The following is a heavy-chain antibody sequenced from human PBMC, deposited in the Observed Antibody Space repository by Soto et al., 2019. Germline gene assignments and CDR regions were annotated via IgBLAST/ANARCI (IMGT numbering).Heavy chain of an antibody. CDR1: GFTFSSYN. J-gene: IGHJ4*02. CDR3: ARYLSGGALAQDLDY. CDR2: ISNSSTTI. D-gene: IGHD2-15*01. Sequence: EVQLVESGGGLVQPGGSLRLSCAASGFTFSSYNMNWVRQAPGRGLEWVSYISNSSTTIYYIDSVKGRFTVSRDNAENSLYLQMDSLRAEDTALYFCARYLSGGALAQDLDYWGQGTQVTVSS. V-gene: IGHV3-48*04.